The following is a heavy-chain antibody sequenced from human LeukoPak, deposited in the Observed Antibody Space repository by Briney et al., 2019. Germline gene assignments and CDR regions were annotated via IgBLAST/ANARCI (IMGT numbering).Heavy chain of an antibody. V-gene: IGHV3-11*01. CDR2: ISSSGTTI. D-gene: IGHD3-10*01. J-gene: IGHJ4*02. Sequence: GGSLRLSCAASGFTFGDYYMSWIRQPPGKGLEWVSYISSSGTTIYYADSVRGRFTVPRDNAKNSLYLQMDSLSAEDTAVYYCASLRGVNRWGQGTLVTVSS. CDR3: ASLRGVNR. CDR1: GFTFGDYY.